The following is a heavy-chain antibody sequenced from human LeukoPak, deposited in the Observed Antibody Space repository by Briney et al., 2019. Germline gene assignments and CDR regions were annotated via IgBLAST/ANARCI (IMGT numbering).Heavy chain of an antibody. V-gene: IGHV1-8*03. J-gene: IGHJ5*02. CDR3: ARAGATKEIGTTSLYNWFDP. Sequence: ASVKVSCKASGYTFTSYDINWVRQATGQGLEWMGWMNPNSGNTGYAQKFQGRVTITRNTSISTAYMELSSLRSEDTAVYYCARAGATKEIGTTSLYNWFDPWGQGTLVTVSS. CDR1: GYTFTSYD. CDR2: MNPNSGNT. D-gene: IGHD1-1*01.